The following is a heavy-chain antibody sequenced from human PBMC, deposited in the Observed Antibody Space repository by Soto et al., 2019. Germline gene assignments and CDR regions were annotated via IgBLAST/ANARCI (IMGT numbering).Heavy chain of an antibody. CDR1: GFTFSSYG. D-gene: IGHD1-26*01. J-gene: IGHJ6*02. CDR2: ISYDGSNK. V-gene: IGHV3-30*18. Sequence: PGGSLRLSCAASGFTFSSYGMHWVRQAPGKGLEWVAVISYDGSNKYYADSVKGRFTISRDNSKNTLYLQMNSLRAEDTAVYYCAKEGSGSYYQLYYYYYGMDVWGQGTTVTVSS. CDR3: AKEGSGSYYQLYYYYYGMDV.